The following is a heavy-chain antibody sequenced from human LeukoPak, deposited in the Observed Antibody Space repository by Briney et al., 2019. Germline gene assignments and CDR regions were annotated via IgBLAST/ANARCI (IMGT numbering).Heavy chain of an antibody. V-gene: IGHV4-39*07. CDR2: IYYSGST. CDR3: ARTPRQIRGGPNWFDP. Sequence: SETLSLTCTVSGGSISSSSYYWGWIRQPPGKGLEWIGSIYYSGSTYYNPSLKSRVTISVDTSKNQFSLKLSSVTAADTAVYYCARTPRQIRGGPNWFDPWGQGTLVTVSS. J-gene: IGHJ5*02. CDR1: GGSISSSSYY. D-gene: IGHD3-10*01.